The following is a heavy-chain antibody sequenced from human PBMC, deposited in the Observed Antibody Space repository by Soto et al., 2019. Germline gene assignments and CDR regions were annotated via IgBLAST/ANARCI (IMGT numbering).Heavy chain of an antibody. CDR3: AKVAPPLVSGRVYFDY. D-gene: IGHD6-6*01. J-gene: IGHJ4*02. CDR1: GFTFSSYA. Sequence: GGSLRLSCAASGFTFSSYAMSWVRQAPGKGLEWVSAISGSGGSTYYADSVKGRFTISRDNSKNTLYLQMNSLRAEDTAVYYCAKVAPPLVSGRVYFDYWGQGTLVTVSS. V-gene: IGHV3-23*01. CDR2: ISGSGGST.